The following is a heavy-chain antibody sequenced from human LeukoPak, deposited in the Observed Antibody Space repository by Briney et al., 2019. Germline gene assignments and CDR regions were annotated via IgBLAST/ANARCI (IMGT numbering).Heavy chain of an antibody. CDR3: AKFSPPHYYDNSGYSFDY. Sequence: GGSLRLSCAASGFTFSSYAMSWVRQAPGKGLEWVSVISGSGGSTYYADSVKGRFTISRDNSKNTLYLQMNSLRAEDTAVYSCAKFSPPHYYDNSGYSFDYWGQGTLVTVSS. CDR1: GFTFSSYA. CDR2: ISGSGGST. D-gene: IGHD3-22*01. J-gene: IGHJ4*02. V-gene: IGHV3-23*01.